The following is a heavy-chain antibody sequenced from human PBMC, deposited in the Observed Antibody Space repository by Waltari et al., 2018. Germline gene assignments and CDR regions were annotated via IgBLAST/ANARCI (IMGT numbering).Heavy chain of an antibody. CDR1: GFTFSSYA. CDR2: ISYDGSNK. CDR3: ARDREWELLKSLDY. D-gene: IGHD1-26*01. J-gene: IGHJ4*02. V-gene: IGHV3-30-3*01. Sequence: QVQLVESGGGVVQPGRSLRLSCAASGFTFSSYAMPWVRQAPGKGLEWVAVISYDGSNKYYADSVKGRFTISRDNSKNTLYLQMNSLRAEDTAVYYCARDREWELLKSLDYWGQGTLVTVSS.